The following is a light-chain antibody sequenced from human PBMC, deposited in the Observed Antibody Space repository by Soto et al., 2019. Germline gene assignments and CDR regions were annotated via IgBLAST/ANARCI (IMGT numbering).Light chain of an antibody. V-gene: IGLV2-18*01. CDR3: MQPLRSPWT. Sequence: QSVLTQPPSVSGSPGQSVTISCTGTSSDVGSYNRVSWYQQPPGTAPKLMIYEVSNRPSGVPDRFSGSGSGTDFTLKISRVEAEDVGVYYCMQPLRSPWTFGQGTK. CDR1: SSDVGSYNR. J-gene: IGLJ3*02. CDR2: EVS.